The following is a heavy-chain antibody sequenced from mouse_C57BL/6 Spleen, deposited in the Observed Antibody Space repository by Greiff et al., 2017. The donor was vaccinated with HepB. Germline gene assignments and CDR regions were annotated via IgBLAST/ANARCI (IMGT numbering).Heavy chain of an antibody. CDR3: ARGGWDGGYFDV. V-gene: IGHV5-16*01. CDR2: INYDGSST. CDR1: GFTFSDYY. Sequence: DVKLVESEGGLVQPGSSMKLSCTASGFTFSDYYMAWVRQVPEKGLEWVANINYDGSSTYYLDSLKSRFIISRDNAKNILYLQMSSLKSEDTATYYCARGGWDGGYFDVWGTGTTVTVSS. D-gene: IGHD4-1*01. J-gene: IGHJ1*03.